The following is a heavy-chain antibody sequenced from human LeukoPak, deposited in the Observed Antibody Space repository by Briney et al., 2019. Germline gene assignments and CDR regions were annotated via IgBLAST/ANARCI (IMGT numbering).Heavy chain of an antibody. D-gene: IGHD2-21*02. V-gene: IGHV1-2*02. J-gene: IGHJ4*02. CDR1: GYRFISHY. CDR2: MHAGNGNT. Sequence: ASLKVSCKASGYRFISHYIHWVRQAPGQGPEWLGWMHAGNGNTRYPEKFEGGVTMTRDTSTNTAYMDLSSLRSDDTAVYYCAREGSYCVGGDCYSFDFWGQGTLVTVSS. CDR3: AREGSYCVGGDCYSFDF.